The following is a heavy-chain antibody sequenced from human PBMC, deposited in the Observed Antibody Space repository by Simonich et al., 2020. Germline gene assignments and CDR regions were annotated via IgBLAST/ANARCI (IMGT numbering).Heavy chain of an antibody. V-gene: IGHV1-2*02. D-gene: IGHD6-6*01. Sequence: QVQLVQSGAEVKKPGASVKVSCKASGYTFTGYYMHWVRQAPGKGLEWMEGNNPNSGGTNYAQKFQGRVTMTRDTSISTAYMELSRLRSDDTAVYYCARARLYSSSHAFDIWGQGTMVTVSS. CDR3: ARARLYSSSHAFDI. CDR1: GYTFTGYY. J-gene: IGHJ3*02. CDR2: NNPNSGGT.